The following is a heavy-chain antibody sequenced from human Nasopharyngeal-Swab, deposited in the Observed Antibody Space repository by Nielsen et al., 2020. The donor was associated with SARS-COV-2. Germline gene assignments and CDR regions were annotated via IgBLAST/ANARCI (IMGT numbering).Heavy chain of an antibody. V-gene: IGHV3-74*01. CDR2: IDEHGSTI. CDR1: GFTFSSYW. D-gene: IGHD3-16*01. Sequence: GESLKISCVASGFTFSSYWMHRVRQVPGKGLVWVSRIDEHGSTINHADSVEGRFTISRDNAKNTLFLQMNSLRAEDTAVYYCGRDLGGRFSTWGQGTLVTVSS. J-gene: IGHJ5*02. CDR3: GRDLGGRFST.